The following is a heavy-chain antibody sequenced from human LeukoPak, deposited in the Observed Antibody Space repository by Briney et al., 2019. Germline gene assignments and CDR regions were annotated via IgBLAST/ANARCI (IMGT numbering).Heavy chain of an antibody. D-gene: IGHD1-26*01. CDR1: GGSISDYY. J-gene: IGHJ3*02. V-gene: IGHV4-4*07. CDR3: GRGYSGSYGNTFDI. Sequence: PSETLSLTCTVSGGSISDYYWNWIRQPAGKGLEWIGRIYTSGSTNYNPSLKSRVTMSVDTSKNQFSLKLSSVPAADRAVYYCGRGYSGSYGNTFDIWGQGTMVTVSS. CDR2: IYTSGST.